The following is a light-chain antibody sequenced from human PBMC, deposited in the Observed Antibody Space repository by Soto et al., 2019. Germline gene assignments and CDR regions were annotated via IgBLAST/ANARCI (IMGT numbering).Light chain of an antibody. CDR3: QQLKSYPLS. V-gene: IGKV1-9*01. CDR1: QDINSY. J-gene: IGKJ4*01. Sequence: DILLTQSRSFLSASVGDRVTSACRASQDINSYLAWYQQKPGKAPQLLISAPSTLQSGVPSRFSGSGSGTEFTLTIRSLQPEDFATYYCQQLKSYPLSFGGGTKVEI. CDR2: APS.